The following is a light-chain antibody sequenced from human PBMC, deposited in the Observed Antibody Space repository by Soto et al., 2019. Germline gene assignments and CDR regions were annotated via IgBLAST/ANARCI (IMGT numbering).Light chain of an antibody. CDR1: QSVSSN. V-gene: IGKV3-15*01. J-gene: IGKJ1*01. CDR3: QQYNNWPPAWT. Sequence: EICITQYPAALSLSPWYISTFSCMSIQSVSSNLACYQQKPGQAPRLLIYGASTRATGIPARFSGSGSGTQFTLTISSLQSEDFAVYYCQQYNNWPPAWTFCQGTKVDTK. CDR2: GAS.